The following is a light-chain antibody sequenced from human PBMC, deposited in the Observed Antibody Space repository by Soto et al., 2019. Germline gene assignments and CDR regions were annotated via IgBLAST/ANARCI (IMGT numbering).Light chain of an antibody. CDR2: GAS. CDR3: QQYNIWPPMYT. CDR1: QSVRSN. J-gene: IGKJ2*01. Sequence: EIVMTQSPGTLSVSPGERATLSCRASQSVRSNLAWYQQKPGQAPRLLIYGASTRATGIPARFSGSGSGTEFTLTISSLQSEDLAVYYCQQYNIWPPMYTFGQGTKLGIK. V-gene: IGKV3-15*01.